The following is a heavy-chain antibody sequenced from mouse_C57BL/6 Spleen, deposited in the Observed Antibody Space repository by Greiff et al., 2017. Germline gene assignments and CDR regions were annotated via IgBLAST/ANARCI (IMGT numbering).Heavy chain of an antibody. CDR1: GFTFSDYY. V-gene: IGHV5-16*01. CDR2: INYDGSST. D-gene: IGHD3-3*01. J-gene: IGHJ1*03. Sequence: EVKVVESEGGLVQPGSSMKLSCTASGFTFSDYYMAWVRQVPEKGLEWVANINYDGSSTYYLDSLKSRFIISRENAKNILYLQMSRLKSEDTATYYCAREGGTSRYFDVWGTGTTVTVSA. CDR3: AREGGTSRYFDV.